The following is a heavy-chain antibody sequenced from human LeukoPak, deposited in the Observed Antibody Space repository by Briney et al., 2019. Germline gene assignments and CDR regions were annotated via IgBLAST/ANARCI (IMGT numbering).Heavy chain of an antibody. CDR2: INYSGSA. J-gene: IGHJ3*02. Sequence: PSETLSLTCTVSGGSLSSYYFSWIRRSPGKGLEWIAYINYSGSASYNPSLKSRVTMSVDTSKQFSLSLSSVTAADTAVYYCARHNYDGYVFDIWGQGTKVTVSS. CDR3: ARHNYDGYVFDI. V-gene: IGHV4-59*08. CDR1: GGSLSSYY. D-gene: IGHD5-24*01.